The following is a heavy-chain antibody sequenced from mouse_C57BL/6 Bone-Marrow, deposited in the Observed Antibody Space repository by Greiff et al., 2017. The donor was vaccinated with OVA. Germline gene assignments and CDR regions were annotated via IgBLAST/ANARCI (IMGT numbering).Heavy chain of an antibody. Sequence: QVQLQQSGAELVRPGTSVKVSCKASGYAFTNYLIEWVKQRPGQGLEWIGVINPGSGGTNYNEKFKGKATLTAEQSSSTADMQLSSLTSEDSAVYFCARYGAVGAGDYWGQGTTLTVSS. CDR3: ARYGAVGAGDY. CDR1: GYAFTNYL. D-gene: IGHD1-1*01. J-gene: IGHJ2*01. CDR2: INPGSGGT. V-gene: IGHV1-54*01.